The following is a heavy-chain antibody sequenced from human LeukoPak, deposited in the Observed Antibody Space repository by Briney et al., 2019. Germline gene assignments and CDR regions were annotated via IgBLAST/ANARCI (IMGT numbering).Heavy chain of an antibody. J-gene: IGHJ5*02. CDR1: GFSFSGYI. D-gene: IGHD2-15*01. Sequence: GGSLRLSCAASGFSFSGYIMNWVRQAPGKGLEWVSSISGSSGTIYYADSVRGRFTISRDNAKNSLYLQMNSLRAEDTAVYSCARGADGVSSNSRGWFDPWGQGTLVTVSS. V-gene: IGHV3-48*04. CDR2: ISGSSGTI. CDR3: ARGADGVSSNSRGWFDP.